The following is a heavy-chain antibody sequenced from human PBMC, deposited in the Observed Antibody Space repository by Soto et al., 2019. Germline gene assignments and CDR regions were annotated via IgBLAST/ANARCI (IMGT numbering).Heavy chain of an antibody. CDR3: ARRPHMYDSGGRRAFDI. CDR1: GGSISSGNYY. J-gene: IGHJ3*02. CDR2: IYYSGST. V-gene: IGHV4-31*03. Sequence: SETLSLTCTVSGGSISSGNYYWSWIRQHPGKGLEWIGYIYYSGSTYYNPSLRSRVTISIDTSKNQFSLKLNSVTAADTAVYYCARRPHMYDSGGRRAFDIWGQGTMVTVSS. D-gene: IGHD3-22*01.